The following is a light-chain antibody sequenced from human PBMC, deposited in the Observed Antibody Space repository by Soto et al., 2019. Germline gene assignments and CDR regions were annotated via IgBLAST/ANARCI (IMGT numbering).Light chain of an antibody. CDR3: QQFDDSVT. CDR2: GAS. CDR1: PSVPNY. Sequence: EIALTQSPATLSLSPGERATLSCRASPSVPNYVAWYQQKPGQAPRLLMYGASDRATGTPGRFSGSGSGTDFTLTISGLEPEDSAVYYCQQFDDSVTFGQGTRLEIK. V-gene: IGKV3-11*01. J-gene: IGKJ5*01.